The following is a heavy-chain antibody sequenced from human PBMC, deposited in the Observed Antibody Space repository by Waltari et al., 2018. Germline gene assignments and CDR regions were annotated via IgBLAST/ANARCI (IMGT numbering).Heavy chain of an antibody. CDR1: GGSISSHY. Sequence: QVQLQESGPGLVKPSETLSLTCTVSGGSISSHYWSWIRQPPGKGLEWIGYIYYSGSTNYNPSLKSRVTISVDTSKNQFSLKLSSMTAADTAVYYCATRIAARSFGAFDIWGQGTMVTVSS. CDR3: ATRIAARSFGAFDI. D-gene: IGHD6-6*01. V-gene: IGHV4-59*11. CDR2: IYYSGST. J-gene: IGHJ3*02.